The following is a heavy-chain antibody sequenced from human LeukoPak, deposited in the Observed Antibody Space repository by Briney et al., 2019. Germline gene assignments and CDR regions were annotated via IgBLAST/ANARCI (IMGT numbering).Heavy chain of an antibody. CDR2: INPNSAGT. J-gene: IGHJ4*02. CDR3: AREAEFDC. V-gene: IGHV1-2*02. Sequence: ASVKASCKASGSTFNGYYMQWVRPAPGHRLEWMGWINPNSAGTTYAQKLQGRVTMTRYTSITTAYMELSRLTSDDTAVYSCAREAEFDCWGQGTLVTVSS. CDR1: GSTFNGYY. D-gene: IGHD2-15*01.